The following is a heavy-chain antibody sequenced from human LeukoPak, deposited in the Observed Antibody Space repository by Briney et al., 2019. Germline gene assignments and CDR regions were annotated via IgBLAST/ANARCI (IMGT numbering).Heavy chain of an antibody. CDR1: GGSISGYY. CDR3: ASSQSIAANYFDY. D-gene: IGHD6-13*01. Sequence: SETLSLTCTVSGGSISGYYWSWLRQPPGKGVEWIGFIHYTGSTHYNPSLKSRVTISVDKSKNQFSLKLGSVTAADTAVYYCASSQSIAANYFDYWGQGTLVTVSS. V-gene: IGHV4-59*12. J-gene: IGHJ4*02. CDR2: IHYTGST.